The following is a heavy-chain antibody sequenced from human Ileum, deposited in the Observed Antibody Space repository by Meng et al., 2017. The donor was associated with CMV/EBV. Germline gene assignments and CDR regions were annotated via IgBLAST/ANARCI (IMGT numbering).Heavy chain of an antibody. CDR2: IHSSGDT. J-gene: IGHJ4*02. CDR1: GDSTSKNY. D-gene: IGHD3-10*01. Sequence: QVQLQESGPGLLKPSETLSLTCIVSGDSTSKNYWNWLRLPAGKGLEWIGRIHSSGDTYYNPSLKSRVTMSVDTSRNQFSLKLTSVTAADTAVYYCARNYGSGNWNFFHYWGQGTLVTVSS. V-gene: IGHV4-4*07. CDR3: ARNYGSGNWNFFHY.